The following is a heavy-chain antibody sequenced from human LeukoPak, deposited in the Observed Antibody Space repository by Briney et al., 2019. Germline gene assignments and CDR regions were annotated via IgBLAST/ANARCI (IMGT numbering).Heavy chain of an antibody. D-gene: IGHD3-10*01. CDR1: GYTFTSYY. J-gene: IGHJ5*02. Sequence: ASVKVSCKASGYTFTSYYMHWVRQAPGQGLEWMGIINPSGGSTSYAQKFQGRVTMTRDTSTSTVYIELSSLRSEDTAVYYCARDMDYYGSGSYYSNWFDPWGQGTLVTVSS. CDR3: ARDMDYYGSGSYYSNWFDP. CDR2: INPSGGST. V-gene: IGHV1-46*01.